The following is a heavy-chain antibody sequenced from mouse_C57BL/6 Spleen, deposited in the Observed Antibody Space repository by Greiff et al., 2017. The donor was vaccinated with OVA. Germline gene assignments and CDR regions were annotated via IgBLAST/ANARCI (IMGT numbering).Heavy chain of an antibody. CDR1: GYTFTSYD. J-gene: IGHJ3*01. CDR2: IYPRDGST. CDR3: ARGDYYGSSFPFAY. V-gene: IGHV1-85*01. D-gene: IGHD1-1*01. Sequence: QVQLQQSGPELVKPGASVKLSCKASGYTFTSYDINWVKQRPGQGLEWIGWIYPRDGSTKYNEKCKGKATLTVDTSSSTAYMELHSLTSEDSAVYFCARGDYYGSSFPFAYWGQGTLVTVSA.